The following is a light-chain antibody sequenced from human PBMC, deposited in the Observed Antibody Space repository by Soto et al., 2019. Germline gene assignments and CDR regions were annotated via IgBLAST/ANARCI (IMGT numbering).Light chain of an antibody. V-gene: IGKV3-15*01. CDR1: QSVSSN. Sequence: EIMMSQSPSTLSVSTGERATLSCRASQSVSSNLAWYQQKPGQAPRLLIYGASTRATGIPARFSGSGSGTEFTLTISSLQSEDFAVYYCQQYNNWWTFGQGTKVDI. CDR3: QQYNNWWT. J-gene: IGKJ1*01. CDR2: GAS.